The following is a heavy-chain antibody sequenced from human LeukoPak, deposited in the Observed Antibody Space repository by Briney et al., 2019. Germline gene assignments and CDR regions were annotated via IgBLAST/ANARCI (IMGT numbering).Heavy chain of an antibody. Sequence: GGSLRLSCSASGFIFRNFWMHWVRQAPGKGPVWVSRINNDGKLDTYAATVKGRFTISSYRAQSTVFPQMTSLRVEDTALYNCVRDLGDVWGKGTLVTVSS. CDR1: GFIFRNFW. CDR2: INNDGKLD. V-gene: IGHV3-74*01. CDR3: VRDLGDV. J-gene: IGHJ6*04.